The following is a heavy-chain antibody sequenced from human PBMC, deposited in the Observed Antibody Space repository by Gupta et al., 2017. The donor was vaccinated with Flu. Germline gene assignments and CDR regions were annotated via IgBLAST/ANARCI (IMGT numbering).Heavy chain of an antibody. CDR1: GFTFSSYA. V-gene: IGHV3-30-3*01. CDR2: ISYDGSNK. CDR3: AREVEPLYYMDV. J-gene: IGHJ6*03. D-gene: IGHD1-1*01. Sequence: QVQLVESGGGVVQPGRSLRLSCAASGFTFSSYAMHWVRQAPGKGLEWVAVISYDGSNKYYADAVKGRFTISRDNSKNTLYLQMNSLRAEDTAVYYCAREVEPLYYMDVWGKGTTVTVSS.